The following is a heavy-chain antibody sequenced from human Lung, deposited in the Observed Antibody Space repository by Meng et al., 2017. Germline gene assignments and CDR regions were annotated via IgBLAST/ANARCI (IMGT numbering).Heavy chain of an antibody. Sequence: QVQLQQWGAGLLQPSETLSLTCAVSGGSFSDYYWSWIRQPPGKGLEWIGEINHSGSTNYNPSLRSRATISVDTSQNNLSLKLSSVTAADSAVYYCARGPTTMAHDFDYWGQGTLVTVSS. CDR3: ARGPTTMAHDFDY. CDR1: GGSFSDYY. CDR2: INHSGST. J-gene: IGHJ4*02. V-gene: IGHV4-34*01. D-gene: IGHD4-11*01.